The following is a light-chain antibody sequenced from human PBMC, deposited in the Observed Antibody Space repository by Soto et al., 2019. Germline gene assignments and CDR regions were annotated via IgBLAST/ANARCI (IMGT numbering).Light chain of an antibody. CDR2: TAS. J-gene: IGKJ5*01. Sequence: DVQMTQSPSSVTASVGDRVNITCRASQDIITSLAWYQQKPGKAPNLLIYTASNLQSGVPSRFSGSGSGTDFTLTISRLEPEDFAVYYCQQCGSSSTFGQGTRLEIK. V-gene: IGKV1-12*01. CDR1: QDIITS. CDR3: QQCGSSST.